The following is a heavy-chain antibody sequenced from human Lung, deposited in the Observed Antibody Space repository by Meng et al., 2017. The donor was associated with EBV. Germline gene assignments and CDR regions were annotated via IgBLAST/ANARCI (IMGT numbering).Heavy chain of an antibody. J-gene: IGHJ2*01. Sequence: GQLVESGGGLVKPGGSLRLSRTASGFSFSSYAMHWVRQAPGKGLEWVTIIWYDGSKKHYADSVRGRFTISRDNSKNTLHLQMNSLRVEDTAVYYCARGATSVFDLWGRGTLVTVSS. CDR2: IWYDGSKK. CDR1: GFSFSSYA. V-gene: IGHV3-33*01. CDR3: ARGATSVFDL.